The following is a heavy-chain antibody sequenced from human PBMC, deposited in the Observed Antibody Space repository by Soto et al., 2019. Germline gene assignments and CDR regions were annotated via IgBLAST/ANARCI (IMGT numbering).Heavy chain of an antibody. CDR2: IYDNGIT. CDR3: ARTYDSNGYANEFDS. D-gene: IGHD3-22*01. Sequence: MSLTCSVSGRSITSYYWSWVRQPPGKGLEWIGYIYDNGITSQNPSLKSRVTMSADTSQNQFSLKLTSVTGADTAVYYCARTYDSNGYANEFDSWGQGILVNVSS. J-gene: IGHJ4*02. CDR1: GRSITSYY. V-gene: IGHV4-59*12.